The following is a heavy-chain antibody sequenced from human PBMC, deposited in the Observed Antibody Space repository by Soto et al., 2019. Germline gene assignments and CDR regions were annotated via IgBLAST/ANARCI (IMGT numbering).Heavy chain of an antibody. CDR3: ARLNSSSWPPVRYYYYGMDV. Sequence: LGESLKISCKGSGYSFTSYWIGWVRQMPGKGLEWMGIIYPGDSDTRYSPSFQGQVTISADKSISTAYLQWSSLKASDTAMYYCARLNSSSWPPVRYYYYGMDVWGQGTTVTVSS. CDR2: IYPGDSDT. CDR1: GYSFTSYW. J-gene: IGHJ6*02. V-gene: IGHV5-51*01. D-gene: IGHD6-13*01.